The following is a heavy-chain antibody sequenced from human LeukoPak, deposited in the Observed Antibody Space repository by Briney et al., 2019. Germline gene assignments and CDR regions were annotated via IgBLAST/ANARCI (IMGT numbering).Heavy chain of an antibody. CDR2: MSGSGGST. Sequence: GGSLRLSRAASGFTVSSYAMRWVRQAPGKGLEWVSAMSGSGGSTYYAASVKGRFTISRDNSKNTLYLQMNSLRAEDTAVYYCAKEKFTVTTYFFDYWGQGTLVTVSS. CDR1: GFTVSSYA. D-gene: IGHD4-17*01. CDR3: AKEKFTVTTYFFDY. V-gene: IGHV3-23*01. J-gene: IGHJ4*02.